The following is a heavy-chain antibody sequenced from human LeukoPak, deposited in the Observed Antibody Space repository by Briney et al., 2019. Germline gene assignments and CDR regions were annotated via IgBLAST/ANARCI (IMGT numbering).Heavy chain of an antibody. J-gene: IGHJ4*02. V-gene: IGHV4-61*01. CDR2: IYYSGST. Sequence: TTSETLSLTCTVSGDPIIGYSDYRWTWLRQSPEKGLEWIGYIYYSGSTNYNPSLKSRVTISVDTSKNQFSLKLTSVTAADTAVYYCVREYSGFDYWGQGTLVNVSS. CDR3: VREYSGFDY. D-gene: IGHD1-26*01. CDR1: GDPIIGYSDY.